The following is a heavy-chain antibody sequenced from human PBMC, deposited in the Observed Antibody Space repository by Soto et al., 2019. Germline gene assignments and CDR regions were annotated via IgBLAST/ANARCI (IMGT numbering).Heavy chain of an antibody. D-gene: IGHD3-22*01. CDR2: SYYSGST. CDR1: GGSVSSGSYY. Sequence: SETLSLACTVSGGSVSSGSYYWSWIRQPPGKGLEWIGYSYYSGSTNYNPSLKSRVTISVDTSKNQFSLKLSSVTAADTAVYYCAREADYSSLDYWGQGTLVTVSS. CDR3: AREADYSSLDY. V-gene: IGHV4-61*01. J-gene: IGHJ4*02.